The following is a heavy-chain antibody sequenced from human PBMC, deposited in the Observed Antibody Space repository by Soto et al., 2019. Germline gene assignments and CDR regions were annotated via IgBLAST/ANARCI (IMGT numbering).Heavy chain of an antibody. D-gene: IGHD6-19*01. CDR1: GFTFNYYP. J-gene: IGHJ6*02. Sequence: PGGSLRLSCAASGFTFNYYPMHWVRQAPGKGLEWVAVGSFDGSNKYYADSVKGRFTISKDNSKNTLYLQMNSLRREDTAVYYSARLPGPLVAVLYIYPLDGREAMSDVDVWGQGTTVTVSS. CDR2: GSFDGSNK. V-gene: IGHV3-30-3*01. CDR3: ARLPGPLVAVLYIYPLDGREAMSDVDV.